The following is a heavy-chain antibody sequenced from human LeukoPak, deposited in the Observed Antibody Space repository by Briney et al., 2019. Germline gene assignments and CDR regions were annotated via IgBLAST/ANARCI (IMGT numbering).Heavy chain of an antibody. CDR2: ISSSSSYI. D-gene: IGHD6-13*01. CDR1: GFTFSSYS. V-gene: IGHV3-21*01. Sequence: GGSLRLSCAASGFTFSSYSMNRVRQAPGKGLEWVSSISSSSSYIYYADSVKGRFTISRDNAKNSLYLQMNSLRAEDTAVYYCARPLPRGSSWYDAYYYYYMDVWGKGTTVTVSS. J-gene: IGHJ6*03. CDR3: ARPLPRGSSWYDAYYYYYMDV.